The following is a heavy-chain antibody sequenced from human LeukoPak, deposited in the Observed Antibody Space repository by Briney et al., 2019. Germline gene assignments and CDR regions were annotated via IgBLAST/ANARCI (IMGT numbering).Heavy chain of an antibody. J-gene: IGHJ5*02. CDR2: ISAYNGNT. CDR3: ARAHYDFWSGYYHNWFDP. D-gene: IGHD3-3*01. V-gene: IGHV1-18*01. Sequence: ASVKVSCKASGYTFTSYGISWVRQAPGQGLGWMGWISAYNGNTNYAQKLQGRVTMTTDTSTSTAYMELRSLRSDDTAVYYCARAHYDFWSGYYHNWFDPWGQGTLVTVSS. CDR1: GYTFTSYG.